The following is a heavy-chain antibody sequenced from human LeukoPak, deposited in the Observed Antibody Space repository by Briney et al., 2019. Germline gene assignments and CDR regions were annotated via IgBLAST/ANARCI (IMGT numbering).Heavy chain of an antibody. CDR2: TTNKANSYTT. Sequence: GGSLRLSCAASGITISDQFMDWVRQAPGKGLEWVGRTTNKANSYTTEYAASVKDRFTISRDESKNSLFLQMNSLKTEDTAVYCCARRTWGYFDYWGQGTLVTVSS. CDR1: GITISDQF. J-gene: IGHJ4*02. D-gene: IGHD7-27*01. CDR3: ARRTWGYFDY. V-gene: IGHV3-72*01.